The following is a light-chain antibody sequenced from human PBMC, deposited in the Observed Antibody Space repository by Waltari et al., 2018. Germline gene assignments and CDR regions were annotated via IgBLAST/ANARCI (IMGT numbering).Light chain of an antibody. CDR3: QQYNNWPPWT. Sequence: EIVMTQSPATLSVSPGERATLSCRASLSVSSYLAWYQQKPGQAPRLLIYGASTRATGIPARFSGSGSGTEFTLTISSLQSEDFAVYYCQQYNNWPPWTFGQGTKVEIK. CDR2: GAS. J-gene: IGKJ1*01. V-gene: IGKV3-15*01. CDR1: LSVSSY.